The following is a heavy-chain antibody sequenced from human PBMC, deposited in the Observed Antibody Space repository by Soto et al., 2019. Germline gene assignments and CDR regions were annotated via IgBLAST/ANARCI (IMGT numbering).Heavy chain of an antibody. CDR2: INSDGSST. D-gene: IGHD5-12*01. V-gene: IGHV3-74*01. J-gene: IGHJ4*02. CDR1: GFTFSSYW. CDR3: AREPYSGYAHFDY. Sequence: EVQLVESGGGLVQPGGSLRLSCAASGFTFSSYWMHWVRQAPGKGLVWVSRINSDGSSTNYADSVKGRFTISRDNAKNTLYLQMNSLRGEDTAVYYCAREPYSGYAHFDYWGQGTLVTVSS.